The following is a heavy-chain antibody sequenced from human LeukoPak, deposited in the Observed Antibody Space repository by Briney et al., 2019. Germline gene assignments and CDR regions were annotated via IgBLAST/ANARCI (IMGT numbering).Heavy chain of an antibody. Sequence: ASVQVSCMATGYTFTNYGISWVRQAPGQGLEWMGWISSNSDNTSYAQKLQGRVTITTDTSTSTAYMELRSLRSDDTALYFCARDWGSIKVIADYWGRGTLVTVSS. V-gene: IGHV1-18*01. D-gene: IGHD7-27*01. CDR2: ISSNSDNT. CDR3: ARDWGSIKVIADY. CDR1: GYTFTNYG. J-gene: IGHJ4*02.